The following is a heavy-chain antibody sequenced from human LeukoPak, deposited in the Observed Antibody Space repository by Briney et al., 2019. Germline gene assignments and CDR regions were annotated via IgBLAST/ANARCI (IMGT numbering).Heavy chain of an antibody. J-gene: IGHJ5*02. CDR2: INPNSGCT. Sequence: ASVKVSCKASGYTFTGYYMHWVRQAPGQGLEWMGWINPNSGCTNYAQKFQGRVTMTRDTSISTAYMELSRLRSDDTAVYYCARVQGDYVWGSYRYNWFDPWGQGTLVTVSS. D-gene: IGHD3-16*02. CDR3: ARVQGDYVWGSYRYNWFDP. CDR1: GYTFTGYY. V-gene: IGHV1-2*02.